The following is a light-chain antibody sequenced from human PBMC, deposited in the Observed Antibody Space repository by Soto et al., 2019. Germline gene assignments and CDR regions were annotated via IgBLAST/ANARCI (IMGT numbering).Light chain of an antibody. J-gene: IGKJ4*01. CDR2: DAS. Sequence: EVVLTQSPATLSLSPGDRATLSCRASQSISTFLTWYQQKPGQAPRLLIYDASTRDTGIPPRFSGTGSGTDFTLTISSLEPEDFAVYYCQQRSDWPPLTFGGGTKVEIK. CDR1: QSISTF. CDR3: QQRSDWPPLT. V-gene: IGKV3-11*01.